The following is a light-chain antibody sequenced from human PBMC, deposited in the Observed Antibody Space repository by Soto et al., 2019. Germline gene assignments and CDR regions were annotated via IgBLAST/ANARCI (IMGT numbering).Light chain of an antibody. J-gene: IGKJ2*01. CDR1: QSISSS. CDR3: QLRSNWPPYT. Sequence: EIVLTQSPATLSLSPGERATLSFRASQSISSSLGWYQQKPGQAPRLLIYDASNRATGIPARFSGSGSGTDFTLTISSLEPEDFAVYYCQLRSNWPPYTFGQGTKVDIK. CDR2: DAS. V-gene: IGKV3-11*01.